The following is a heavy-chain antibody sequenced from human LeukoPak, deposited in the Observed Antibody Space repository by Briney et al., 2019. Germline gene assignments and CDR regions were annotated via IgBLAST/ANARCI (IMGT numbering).Heavy chain of an antibody. V-gene: IGHV1-8*01. Sequence: ASVKVSCKASGYTFTSYDINWVRQATGQGLEWMGWMNPNSGNTGYAQKFQGRVTMTRNTSISTAYMELSSLRSEDTAVYYCARAARRPYSGGYYSAYWGQGTLVTVSS. D-gene: IGHD1-26*01. CDR1: GYTFTSYD. CDR2: MNPNSGNT. J-gene: IGHJ4*02. CDR3: ARAARRPYSGGYYSAY.